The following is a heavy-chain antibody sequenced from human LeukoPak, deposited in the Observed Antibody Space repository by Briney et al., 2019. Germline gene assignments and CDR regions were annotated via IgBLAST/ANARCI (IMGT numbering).Heavy chain of an antibody. CDR2: TYYRSKWYN. D-gene: IGHD4-17*01. CDR3: ARAKSAYGDYEDDAFDI. V-gene: IGHV6-1*01. Sequence: SQTLSLTCAISRDSVSSNSAAWNWIRQSPSRGLEWLGRTYYRSKWYNDYAVSVKSRITINPDTSKNQFSLQLNSVTPEDTAVYYCARAKSAYGDYEDDAFDIWGQGTMVTVSS. J-gene: IGHJ3*02. CDR1: RDSVSSNSAA.